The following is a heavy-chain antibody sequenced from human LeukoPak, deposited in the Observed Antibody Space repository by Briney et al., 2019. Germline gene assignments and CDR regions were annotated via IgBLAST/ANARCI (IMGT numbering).Heavy chain of an antibody. CDR1: GYTFTNYY. J-gene: IGHJ4*02. CDR2: INPRTGSA. CDR3: ASGGDPPMGY. Sequence: ASVKVSCKASGYTFTNYYVHWVRQAPGQGLEWMGLINPRTGSADYAQKFQGRVTMTRDTSTTTVYMELSSVRSDDTAVYYCASGGDPPMGYWGQGTLVTVSS. D-gene: IGHD2-21*02. V-gene: IGHV1-46*01.